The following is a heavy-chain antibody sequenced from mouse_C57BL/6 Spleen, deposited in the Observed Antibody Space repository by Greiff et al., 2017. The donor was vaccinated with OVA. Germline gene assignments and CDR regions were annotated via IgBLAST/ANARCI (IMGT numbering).Heavy chain of an antibody. Sequence: VQLKESGGGLVQPGGSMKLSCVASGFTFSNYWMNWVRQSPEKGLEWVAQIRLKSDNYATHYAESVKGRFTISRDDSKSSVYLQMNNLRAEDTGIYYCTGEGGNSLFDYWGQGTTLTVSS. D-gene: IGHD2-1*01. CDR2: IRLKSDNYAT. V-gene: IGHV6-3*01. CDR1: GFTFSNYW. J-gene: IGHJ2*01. CDR3: TGEGGNSLFDY.